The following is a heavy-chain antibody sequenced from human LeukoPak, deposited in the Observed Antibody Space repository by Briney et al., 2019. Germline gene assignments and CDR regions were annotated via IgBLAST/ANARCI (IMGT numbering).Heavy chain of an antibody. V-gene: IGHV1-18*01. CDR3: ARDLSLFGSGWHGGH. D-gene: IGHD6-19*01. Sequence: GASVKVSCKASGYTFTTYGISWVRQAPGQGLEWMGWIIAYNGNTNYAQQFQDRLTMTTDPSTSTVYMELRSLRSDDTAVYYCARDLSLFGSGWHGGHWGQGTLVTVSS. CDR2: IIAYNGNT. J-gene: IGHJ4*02. CDR1: GYTFTTYG.